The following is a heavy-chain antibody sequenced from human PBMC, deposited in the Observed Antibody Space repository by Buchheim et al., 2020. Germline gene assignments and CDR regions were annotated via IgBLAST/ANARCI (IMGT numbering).Heavy chain of an antibody. CDR2: IYYSGST. Sequence: QVQLQESGPGLVKPSQTLSLTCTVSGGSISSGDYYWSWIRQPPGKGLEWIGYIYYSGSTYYNPSLKSRVTISVDTSKNQFSLKLSSVTAADTAVYYCARGGYDSSGYYPTGYYYYYMDVWGKGTT. J-gene: IGHJ6*03. V-gene: IGHV4-30-4*01. D-gene: IGHD3-22*01. CDR3: ARGGYDSSGYYPTGYYYYYMDV. CDR1: GGSISSGDYY.